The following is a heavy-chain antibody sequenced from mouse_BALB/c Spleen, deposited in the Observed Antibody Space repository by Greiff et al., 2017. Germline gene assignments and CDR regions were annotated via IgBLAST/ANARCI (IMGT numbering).Heavy chain of an antibody. D-gene: IGHD2-4*01. CDR3: AREDDYGAWFAY. Sequence: EVMLVESGGGLVKPGGSLKLSCAASGFTFSSDAMSWVRQTPEKRLEWVASISSGGSTYYPDSVKGRFTISRDNARNILYLQMSSLRSEDTAMYYCAREDDYGAWFAYWGQGTLVTVSA. J-gene: IGHJ3*01. CDR1: GFTFSSDA. V-gene: IGHV5-6-5*01. CDR2: ISSGGST.